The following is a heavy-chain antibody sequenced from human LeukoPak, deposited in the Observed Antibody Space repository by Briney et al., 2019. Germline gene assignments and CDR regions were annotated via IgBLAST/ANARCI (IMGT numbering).Heavy chain of an antibody. Sequence: PSETLSLTCTVSGGSISSSSYYWVWIRQPPGKGLEWIGSIYYSGSTYYNPSLKSRVTISVDTSKNQFSLKLSSVTAADTAVYYCARGPQTTAMVTGAFDIWGQGTMVTVSS. CDR1: GGSISSSSYY. V-gene: IGHV4-39*07. J-gene: IGHJ3*02. CDR2: IYYSGST. D-gene: IGHD5-18*01. CDR3: ARGPQTTAMVTGAFDI.